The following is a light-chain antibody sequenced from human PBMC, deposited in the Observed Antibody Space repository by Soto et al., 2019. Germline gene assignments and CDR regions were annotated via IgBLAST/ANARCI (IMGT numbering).Light chain of an antibody. Sequence: EIVMTQSPAILSVSPGEIATLSCRASQSVSSNLAWYQQKPGQTPRLLIYGASTRATSIPARFSGSGSGTEFTLSISSLQSEDFAVYYCQQYYNWPPEETFGQGTKVELK. J-gene: IGKJ1*01. V-gene: IGKV3-15*01. CDR2: GAS. CDR3: QQYYNWPPEET. CDR1: QSVSSN.